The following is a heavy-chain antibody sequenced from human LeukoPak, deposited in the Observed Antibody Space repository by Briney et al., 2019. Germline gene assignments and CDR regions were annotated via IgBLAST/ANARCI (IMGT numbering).Heavy chain of an antibody. J-gene: IGHJ4*02. V-gene: IGHV4-59*08. D-gene: IGHD5-18*01. CDR2: IFYAGST. CDR3: ASGERGYSYGPLDY. CDR1: GGSIRSYY. Sequence: SETLSLTCTVSGGSIRSYYWSWIRQPPAKGLEWIGYIFYAGSTTYNPSLKSRVTISIDTSKNEVSLKLNSVTAADTAVYYCASGERGYSYGPLDYWGQGTLVTVSS.